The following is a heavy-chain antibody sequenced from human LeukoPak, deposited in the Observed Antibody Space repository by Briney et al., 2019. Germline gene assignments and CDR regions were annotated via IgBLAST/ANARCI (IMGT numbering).Heavy chain of an antibody. CDR3: AGDPLDFWSGYYDGMDV. Sequence: GGSLRLSCAASGFTFSSYAMHWVRQAPGKGLEWVAVISYDGSNKYYADSVKGRFTISRDNSKNTLYLQMNSLRAEDTAVYYCAGDPLDFWSGYYDGMDVWGQGTTVTVSS. J-gene: IGHJ6*02. CDR2: ISYDGSNK. D-gene: IGHD3-3*01. CDR1: GFTFSSYA. V-gene: IGHV3-30-3*01.